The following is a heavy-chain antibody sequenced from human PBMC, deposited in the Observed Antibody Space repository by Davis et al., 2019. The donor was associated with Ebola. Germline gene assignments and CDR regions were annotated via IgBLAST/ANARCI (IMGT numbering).Heavy chain of an antibody. CDR3: AKDIRWELPPEYFQH. D-gene: IGHD1-26*01. J-gene: IGHJ1*01. V-gene: IGHV3-9*01. Sequence: PGGSLRLSCAASGFTFDDYAMHWVRQAPGKGLEWVSGISWNSGSIGYADSVKGRFTISRDNAKNSLYLQMNSLRAEDTALYYCAKDIRWELPPEYFQHWGQGTLVTVSS. CDR1: GFTFDDYA. CDR2: ISWNSGSI.